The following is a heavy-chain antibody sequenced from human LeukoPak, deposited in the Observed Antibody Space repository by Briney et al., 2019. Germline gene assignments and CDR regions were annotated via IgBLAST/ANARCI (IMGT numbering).Heavy chain of an antibody. CDR2: IYHSGNA. V-gene: IGHV4-38-2*01. Sequence: PGGSLRLSCAASGFTFDDYGMSWVRQPPGKGLEWIAVIYHSGNAYYNPSLKSRVTISMDTSKNHFSLKLSSVTAADTAVYYCARAYHSSWYLNWFDPWGQGTLVTVSS. J-gene: IGHJ5*02. D-gene: IGHD6-13*01. CDR3: ARAYHSSWYLNWFDP. CDR1: GFTFDDYG.